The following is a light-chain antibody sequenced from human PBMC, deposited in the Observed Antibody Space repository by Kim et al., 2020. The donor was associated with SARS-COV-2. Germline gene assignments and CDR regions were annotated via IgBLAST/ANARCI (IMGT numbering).Light chain of an antibody. J-gene: IGKJ5*01. CDR2: SAS. CDR1: QDISRY. CDR3: QEFNTYPLIS. Sequence: SGGDRVTITCRASQDISRYLAWYQQKPGKAPKLLIYSASTLQSGVPSRFSGSGSETEFTLTISSLQPEDFATYYCQEFNTYPLISFGQGTRLEIK. V-gene: IGKV1-9*01.